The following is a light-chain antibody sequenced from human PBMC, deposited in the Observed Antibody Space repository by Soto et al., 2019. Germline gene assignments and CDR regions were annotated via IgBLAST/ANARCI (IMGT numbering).Light chain of an antibody. Sequence: QSVLTQPPSASGTPGQRVTISCSGSRSNIGSNPVNWYQQLPGTAPKLLIYSNDQRPSGVPDRFSGSKSGTSASLAISVLQSEDEADYHCAAWDDSLNGRVFGGGTKLTVL. CDR2: SND. J-gene: IGLJ2*01. CDR3: AAWDDSLNGRV. V-gene: IGLV1-44*01. CDR1: RSNIGSNP.